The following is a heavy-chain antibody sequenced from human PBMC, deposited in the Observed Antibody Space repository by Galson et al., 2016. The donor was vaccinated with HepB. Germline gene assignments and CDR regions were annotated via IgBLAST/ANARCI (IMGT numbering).Heavy chain of an antibody. V-gene: IGHV4-59*01. D-gene: IGHD2-8*02. Sequence: LRLSCAASGFTFDDYALHWIRQPPGKGPEWIGTIFHSGSATYNPSLKSRAAISVDTAKNKFSLKLNSMTSADTAVYYCARELALGYCTGGSCFGFWGQGTLVTVSS. CDR1: GFTFDDYA. J-gene: IGHJ5*01. CDR2: IFHSGSA. CDR3: ARELALGYCTGGSCFGF.